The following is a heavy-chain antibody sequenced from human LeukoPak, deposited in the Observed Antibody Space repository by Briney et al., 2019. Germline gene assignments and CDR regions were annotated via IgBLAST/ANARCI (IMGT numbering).Heavy chain of an antibody. V-gene: IGHV3-64*01. D-gene: IGHD2-21*02. J-gene: IGHJ4*02. CDR2: ISSNGGST. CDR1: GFTFSNYA. CDR3: ARDLRLKELAYCGGDCLDY. Sequence: GGSLRLSCAASGFTFSNYAMHWVRQAPGKGLEYVSAISSNGGSTYYANSVKGRFTIYRDNCKNTLYLQMGSLRAEDMAVYYCARDLRLKELAYCGGDCLDYWGQGTLVTVSS.